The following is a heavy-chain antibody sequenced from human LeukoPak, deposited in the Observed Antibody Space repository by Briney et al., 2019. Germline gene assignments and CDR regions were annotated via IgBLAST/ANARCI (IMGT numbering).Heavy chain of an antibody. J-gene: IGHJ4*02. CDR3: GRDEEGYCSGGLSYEYY. Sequence: ASVKVSCKASGYTFSNYGISWVRQAPGQGLEWMGWISAYNGNTNYAQKVQGRVTMTTDTSTRTAYMELRSLRSDDTAVYYCGRDEEGYCSGGLSYEYYWGKGPLVTFS. CDR2: ISAYNGNT. D-gene: IGHD2-15*01. CDR1: GYTFSNYG. V-gene: IGHV1-18*01.